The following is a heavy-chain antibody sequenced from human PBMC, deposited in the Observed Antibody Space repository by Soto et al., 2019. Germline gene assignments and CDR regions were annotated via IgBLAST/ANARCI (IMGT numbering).Heavy chain of an antibody. D-gene: IGHD3-22*01. V-gene: IGHV4-30-4*01. CDR1: GDSISRCHYY. CDR2: IYYTGST. CDR3: ARGDGSGYQFFDY. J-gene: IGHJ4*02. Sequence: PTETLSLTCSVPGDSISRCHYYWSWIRQSPGKGLEWIGYIYYTGSTYYNPSLKSRVTISVDTSKNQFSLKLSSVTAAETAVYYCARGDGSGYQFFDYWGQGTPVTVSS.